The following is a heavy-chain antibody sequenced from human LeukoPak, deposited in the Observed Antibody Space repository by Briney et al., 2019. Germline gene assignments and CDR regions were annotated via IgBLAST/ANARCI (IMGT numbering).Heavy chain of an antibody. V-gene: IGHV1-69*13. Sequence: SVKVSCKASGGTFSSYAISWVRQAPGQGLEWMGGIIPILGTANYAQKFQGRVTITADESTSTAYMELSSLRSEDTAVYYCARESYYDSSGYPPGAFDIWGHGTMVTVSS. CDR1: GGTFSSYA. J-gene: IGHJ3*02. D-gene: IGHD3-22*01. CDR2: IIPILGTA. CDR3: ARESYYDSSGYPPGAFDI.